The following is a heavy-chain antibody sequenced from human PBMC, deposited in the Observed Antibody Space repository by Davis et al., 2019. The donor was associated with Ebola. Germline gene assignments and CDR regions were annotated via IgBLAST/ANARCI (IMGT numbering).Heavy chain of an antibody. CDR2: GYYGGRT. Sequence: SETLSLTCTVSGGSIRNHYWRWIRQSPGKGLEWIGYGYYGGRTDYNPSLKSRALISVDTSKNHFSLSLSSVTAADTAIYYCARSVFYDSTGYFVHWYYNLWGRGTLVTVSS. D-gene: IGHD3-22*01. J-gene: IGHJ2*01. V-gene: IGHV4-59*11. CDR1: GGSIRNHY. CDR3: ARSVFYDSTGYFVHWYYNL.